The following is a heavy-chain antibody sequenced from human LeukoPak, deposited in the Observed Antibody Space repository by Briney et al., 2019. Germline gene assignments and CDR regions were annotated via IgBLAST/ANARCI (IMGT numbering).Heavy chain of an antibody. Sequence: GGSLRLSCAASGFTVSSNYMSWVRQAPGKGLEWVANIKQDGSEKHYVDSVKGRFTISRDNAKNSLYLQMSSLRAEDTAVYYCTRVEETATTAAIIRKYSYYYYYMDVWGKGNTVTVSS. CDR1: GFTVSSNY. CDR2: IKQDGSEK. CDR3: TRVEETATTAAIIRKYSYYYYYMDV. D-gene: IGHD4-11*01. J-gene: IGHJ6*03. V-gene: IGHV3-7*01.